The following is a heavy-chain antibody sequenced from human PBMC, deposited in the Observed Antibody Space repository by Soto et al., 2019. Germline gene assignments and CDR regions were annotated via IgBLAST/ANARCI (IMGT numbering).Heavy chain of an antibody. V-gene: IGHV4-31*03. CDR2: IYYSGST. CDR3: ARDRSWNLAYYYYGMDV. D-gene: IGHD1-7*01. J-gene: IGHJ6*02. Sequence: QVQLQESGPGLVKPSQTLSLTCTVSGGSISSGGYYWCWIRQHPGKGLEWIGYIYYSGSTYYNPSLKSRVTISVDTSKNQFSLKLSSVTAADTAVYYCARDRSWNLAYYYYGMDVWGQGTTVTVSS. CDR1: GGSISSGGYY.